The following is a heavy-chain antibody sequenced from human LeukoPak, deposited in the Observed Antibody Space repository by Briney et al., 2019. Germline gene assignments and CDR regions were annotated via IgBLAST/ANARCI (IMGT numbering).Heavy chain of an antibody. Sequence: SETLSLTCTVSGGSISSYYWTWIRQPPGKGLEWIGYIYYSGSIDYNPSLRSRVSISLDTTKNQISLKLSSVTAADTAVYYCARPGARWAFDIWGQGTMVTVSS. CDR1: GGSISSYY. D-gene: IGHD1-26*01. CDR3: ARPGARWAFDI. V-gene: IGHV4-59*08. J-gene: IGHJ3*02. CDR2: IYYSGSI.